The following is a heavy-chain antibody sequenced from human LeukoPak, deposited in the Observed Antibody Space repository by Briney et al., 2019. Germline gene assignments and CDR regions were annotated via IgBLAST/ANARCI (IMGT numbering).Heavy chain of an antibody. D-gene: IGHD6-13*01. CDR3: ARDLSSSWYSLGF. CDR1: GITFDEYG. V-gene: IGHV3-20*04. Sequence: GGSLRLSCTDSGITFDEYGLSWVRQAPGKGLEWVAGINWDGGATAYADSVKGRFTISRDNAKNSVFLQMSSLRAEDTALYYCARDLSSSWYSLGFWGQGTLVTVSS. J-gene: IGHJ4*02. CDR2: INWDGGAT.